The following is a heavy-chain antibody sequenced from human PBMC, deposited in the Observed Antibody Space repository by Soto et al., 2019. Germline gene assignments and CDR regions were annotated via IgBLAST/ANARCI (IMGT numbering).Heavy chain of an antibody. V-gene: IGHV3-30-3*01. Sequence: QVELVESGGGVVQSGGSLRLSCAAPGFSFSVNALHWIRQAPGEGLEWVAVISPNGNNQYYADSVKGRFTISRDTSKSTLSLQMTSLRPEDTAVYYCASGAAFYYDTSRYWGQGTLVTVSS. CDR3: ASGAAFYYDTSRY. CDR2: ISPNGNNQ. D-gene: IGHD3-22*01. CDR1: GFSFSVNA. J-gene: IGHJ4*02.